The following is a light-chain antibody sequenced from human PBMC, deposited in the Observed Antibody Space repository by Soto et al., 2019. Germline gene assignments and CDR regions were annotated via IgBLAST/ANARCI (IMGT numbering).Light chain of an antibody. J-gene: IGLJ2*01. Sequence: QSALTQPPSASGSPGQSVTISCTGTSTDIGLHNYVSWYQHHPGKAPKFIIFDVNKRPSGVPDRFSGSRSGNTASLTVSGLQADDGAYYYCSAFGGYNIPLFGGGTQLTVL. CDR2: DVN. V-gene: IGLV2-8*01. CDR3: SAFGGYNIPL. CDR1: STDIGLHNY.